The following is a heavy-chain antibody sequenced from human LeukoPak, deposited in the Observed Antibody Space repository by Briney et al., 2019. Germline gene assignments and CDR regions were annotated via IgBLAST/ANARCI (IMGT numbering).Heavy chain of an antibody. CDR2: ISYDGSNK. CDR1: GFTFSSYG. Sequence: GGSLRLSCAASGFTFSSYGMHWVRQAPGKGLEWVAVISYDGSNKYYADSVKGRFTISRDNSKNTLYLQMNSLRAEDTAVYYCAKDYYDSSGYYYGVDYWGQGTLVTVSS. V-gene: IGHV3-30*18. J-gene: IGHJ4*02. D-gene: IGHD3-22*01. CDR3: AKDYYDSSGYYYGVDY.